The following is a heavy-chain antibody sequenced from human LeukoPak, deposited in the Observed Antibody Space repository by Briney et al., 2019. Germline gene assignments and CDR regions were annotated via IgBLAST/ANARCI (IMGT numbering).Heavy chain of an antibody. Sequence: SETLSLTCAVYGGSFSGYYWSWIRQPPGKGLEWIGEINHSESTYYNPSLKSRVTISVDTSKNQFSLKLSSVTAADTAVYYCARGGVDTAMVDYWGQGTVVTVSS. CDR2: INHSEST. V-gene: IGHV4-34*09. CDR1: GGSFSGYY. CDR3: ARGGVDTAMVDY. J-gene: IGHJ4*02. D-gene: IGHD5-18*01.